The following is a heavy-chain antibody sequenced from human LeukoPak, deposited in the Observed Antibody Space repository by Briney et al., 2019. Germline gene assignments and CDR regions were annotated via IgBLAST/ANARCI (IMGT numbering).Heavy chain of an antibody. D-gene: IGHD4-11*01. CDR2: FSGSGGST. J-gene: IGHJ6*03. CDR1: GFTFSSYS. CDR3: TRVEETATTAAIIRKYSYYYYYMDV. Sequence: GGSLILSCAASGFTFSSYSMNWVRQAPGKGLECISGFSGSGGSTYYADSVKGRFTISRDNAKNSLYLQMSSLRAEDTAVYYCTRVEETATTAAIIRKYSYYYYYMDVWGKGNTVTVSS. V-gene: IGHV3-21*01.